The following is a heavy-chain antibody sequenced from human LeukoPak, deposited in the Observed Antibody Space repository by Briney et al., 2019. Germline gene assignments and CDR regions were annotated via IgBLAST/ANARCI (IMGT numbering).Heavy chain of an antibody. J-gene: IGHJ4*02. V-gene: IGHV3-23*01. D-gene: IGHD3-10*01. CDR3: AREVRVGGLLSLDY. CDR2: IGVSTADT. CDR1: GFTFSSSA. Sequence: GGSLRLSYTASGFTFSSSAMSSVRQAPGEGLEWVSVIGVSTADTYYAASVKGRFTISRDNSKNTLYLQVNGVRAEDTAIYYCAREVRVGGLLSLDYWGQGTLVTVSS.